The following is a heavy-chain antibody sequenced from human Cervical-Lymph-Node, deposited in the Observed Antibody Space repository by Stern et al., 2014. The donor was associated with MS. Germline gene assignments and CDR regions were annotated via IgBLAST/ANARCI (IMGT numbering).Heavy chain of an antibody. J-gene: IGHJ6*02. D-gene: IGHD3/OR15-3a*01. CDR2: IGYDGRNA. Sequence: VHLVESGGGVVQPGRSLRLSCAASEFTFSTFGMHWVRQAPGKGLQWVAGIGYDGRNAYYADSVKGRYAISRDNLKNTLYLQMNSLRAEDTAVYYCARAGFGLWTGNPPCYYYGMDVWGQGTTVTVSS. V-gene: IGHV3-30*19. CDR3: ARAGFGLWTGNPPCYYYGMDV. CDR1: EFTFSTFG.